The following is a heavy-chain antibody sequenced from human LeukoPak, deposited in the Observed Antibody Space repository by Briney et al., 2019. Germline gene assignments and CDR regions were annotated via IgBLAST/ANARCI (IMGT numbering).Heavy chain of an antibody. CDR1: GIIVSNNY. D-gene: IGHD3-22*01. CDR2: IHSGGST. V-gene: IGHV3-53*01. CDR3: TRAESSGYYFLVY. J-gene: IGHJ4*02. Sequence: GGSLRLSCAASGIIVSNNYMTCVRQAPGKGLEWVSVIHSGGSTYYGDSVKGRFTISRDNSKNTLYLQMNSLRAEETAVYYCTRAESSGYYFLVYWGQRTLVTVSA.